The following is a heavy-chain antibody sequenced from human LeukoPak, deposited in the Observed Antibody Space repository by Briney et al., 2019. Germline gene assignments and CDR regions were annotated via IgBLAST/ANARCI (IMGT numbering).Heavy chain of an antibody. V-gene: IGHV3-53*01. Sequence: GGSLRLSCAASGFTVSSNYMSWVRQAPGKGLEWVSVIYSGGSTYYADSVKGRFTISRDNAQNSLYLQMNSLSAEDTAVYYCARGYSSSSTHFDYWGQGTLVTVSS. CDR1: GFTVSSNY. J-gene: IGHJ4*02. CDR3: ARGYSSSSTHFDY. CDR2: IYSGGST. D-gene: IGHD6-6*01.